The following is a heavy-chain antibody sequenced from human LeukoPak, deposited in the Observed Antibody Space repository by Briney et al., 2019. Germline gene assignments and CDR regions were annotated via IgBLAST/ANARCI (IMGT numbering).Heavy chain of an antibody. CDR2: ISGSGGST. Sequence: GGSLRLSCAASGFTFSLYAMSWVRQAPGKGLEWVSAISGSGGSTYYADSVKGRFTISRDNSKNTLYLQMNSLRAEDTAVYYCAKEFGHYYDSSGYYYDYWGQGTLVTVSS. CDR1: GFTFSLYA. CDR3: AKEFGHYYDSSGYYYDY. V-gene: IGHV3-23*01. D-gene: IGHD3-22*01. J-gene: IGHJ4*02.